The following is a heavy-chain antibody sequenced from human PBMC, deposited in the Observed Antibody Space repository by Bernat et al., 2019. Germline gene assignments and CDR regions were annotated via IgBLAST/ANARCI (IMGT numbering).Heavy chain of an antibody. CDR1: GFTFSTYG. D-gene: IGHD3-10*01. Sequence: QVQLVESGGGVFQPGRSLRLSCAAFGFTFSTYGIHWVRQAPGKGLEWVAVISYNGRNKYYADSVKGRCTISRDNSKNTVVLQMNSLRAVDTAVYYCAKDRYHGSSGYNYYYYYGRDVWGQATTVTVSS. CDR2: ISYNGRNK. CDR3: AKDRYHGSSGYNYYYYYGRDV. J-gene: IGHJ6*02. V-gene: IGHV3-30*18.